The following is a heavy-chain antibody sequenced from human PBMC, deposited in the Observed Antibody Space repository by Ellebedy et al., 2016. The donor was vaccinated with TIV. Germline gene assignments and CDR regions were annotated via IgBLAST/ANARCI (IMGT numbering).Heavy chain of an antibody. V-gene: IGHV3-30-3*01. Sequence: PGGSLRLSCAASGFTFSSYVIHWVRQAPGKGLEWVTLISYDGSNKYYADSVKGRFTISRENAKSYLYLQMNSLRDEDTAVYYCARGAVAGTGWFDPWGQGTLVTVSS. CDR3: ARGAVAGTGWFDP. D-gene: IGHD6-19*01. J-gene: IGHJ5*02. CDR2: ISYDGSNK. CDR1: GFTFSSYV.